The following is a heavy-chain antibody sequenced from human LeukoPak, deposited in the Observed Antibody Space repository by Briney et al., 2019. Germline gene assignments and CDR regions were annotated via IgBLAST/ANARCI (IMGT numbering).Heavy chain of an antibody. CDR1: GFTVSRYY. J-gene: IGHJ4*02. Sequence: PGGSLRLSYAVSGFTVSRYYMSWVRQAPGKGLEWVSIIYSGDNTYYADSVKGRFTISRDNSKNTLYLQMNSLRVEDTAVYYCARDRGSGYDPGYFDYWGQGTLVTVSS. D-gene: IGHD5-12*01. V-gene: IGHV3-66*01. CDR2: IYSGDNT. CDR3: ARDRGSGYDPGYFDY.